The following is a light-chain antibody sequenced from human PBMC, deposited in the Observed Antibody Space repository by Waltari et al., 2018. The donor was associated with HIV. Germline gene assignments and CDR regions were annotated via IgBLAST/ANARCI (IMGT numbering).Light chain of an antibody. CDR1: SSDVGGYNY. J-gene: IGLJ2*01. Sequence: QSALTQHTSASGSPGQSVTISCTGTSSDVGGYNYVSWYQQHPGKSPELVLYEVTARPSGVSSRFSGSKSGYTASLTVSGLQAEDEADYYCSSYAGSRGLFGGGTKLTV. CDR3: SSYAGSRGL. V-gene: IGLV2-8*01. CDR2: EVT.